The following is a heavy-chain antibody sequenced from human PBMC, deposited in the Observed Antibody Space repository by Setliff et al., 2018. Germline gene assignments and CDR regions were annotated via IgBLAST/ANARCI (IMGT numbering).Heavy chain of an antibody. CDR2: IIPIFGTA. Sequence: SVKVSCKASGGTFSNYGVSWVRQAPGQGLEWMGGIIPIFGTANYAQKFQGRVTITTDESTSTAYMELSSLRSEDTAVYYCATGLIAVAGTLYYFDYWGQGTLVTVSS. CDR1: GGTFSNYG. J-gene: IGHJ4*02. V-gene: IGHV1-69*05. D-gene: IGHD6-19*01. CDR3: ATGLIAVAGTLYYFDY.